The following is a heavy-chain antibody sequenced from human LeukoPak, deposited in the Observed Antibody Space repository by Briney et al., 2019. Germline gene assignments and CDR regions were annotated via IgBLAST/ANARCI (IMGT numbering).Heavy chain of an antibody. V-gene: IGHV3-30*19. D-gene: IGHD2-2*01. CDR3: ARVMGRYCSSTSCYVDY. Sequence: QTGGSLRLSCVASGFTFSSSGMHWVRQAPGKGLEWVAVISYDGSNKYYADSVKGRFTISRDNSKNTLYLQMNSLRAEDTAVYYCARVMGRYCSSTSCYVDYWGQGTLVTVPS. J-gene: IGHJ4*02. CDR1: GFTFSSSG. CDR2: ISYDGSNK.